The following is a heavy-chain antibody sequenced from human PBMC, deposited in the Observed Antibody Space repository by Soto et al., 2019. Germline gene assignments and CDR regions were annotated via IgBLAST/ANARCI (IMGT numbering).Heavy chain of an antibody. CDR3: ARDQWRGYSYGFDY. Sequence: GGSLRLSCAASGFTFSSYGMHWVRQAPGKGLEWVAVIWYDGSNKYYADSVKGRFTISRDNSKNTLYLQMNSLRAEDTAVYYFARDQWRGYSYGFDYWSRGTLVTVSA. CDR2: IWYDGSNK. J-gene: IGHJ4*02. CDR1: GFTFSSYG. V-gene: IGHV3-33*01. D-gene: IGHD5-18*01.